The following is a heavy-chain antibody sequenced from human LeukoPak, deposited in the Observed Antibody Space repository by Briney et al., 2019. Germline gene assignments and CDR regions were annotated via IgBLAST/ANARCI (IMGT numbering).Heavy chain of an antibody. CDR2: INHSGST. D-gene: IGHD5-18*01. J-gene: IGHJ2*01. Sequence: PSETLSLTCAVYGGSFSGYYWSWIRQPPGKGLEWIGEINHSGSTNYNPSLKSRVTISVDTSKNQFSLKLSSVTAADTAVYYCARDRGYSYGYNNRYFDLWGRGTLVTVSS. CDR1: GGSFSGYY. CDR3: ARDRGYSYGYNNRYFDL. V-gene: IGHV4-34*01.